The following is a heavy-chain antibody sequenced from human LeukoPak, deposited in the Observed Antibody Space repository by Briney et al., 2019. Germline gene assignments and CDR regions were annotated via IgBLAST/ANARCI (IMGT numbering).Heavy chain of an antibody. CDR2: ISSDGSST. Sequence: PGGSLRLSCAASGFTFSSYWMHWVRQAPRKGLVWVSRISSDGSSTNYAGSVKGRFTISRDNAKNTLYLQMNSLRAEDTAVYYCARVIRSGWEGELSDWGQGTLVTVSS. D-gene: IGHD6-25*01. CDR1: GFTFSSYW. V-gene: IGHV3-74*01. CDR3: ARVIRSGWEGELSD. J-gene: IGHJ4*02.